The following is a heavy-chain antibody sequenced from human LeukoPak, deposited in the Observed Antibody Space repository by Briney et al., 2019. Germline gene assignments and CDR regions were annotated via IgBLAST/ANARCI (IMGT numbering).Heavy chain of an antibody. D-gene: IGHD3-3*01. CDR3: ATEGSGYSHYGMDV. J-gene: IGHJ6*02. Sequence: PSETLSLTCTVSGGSISSGSYYWSWIRQPAGKGLEWIGRIYTSGSTNYNPSLKSRVTISVDTSKNQFSLKLSSVTAADTAVYYCATEGSGYSHYGMDVWGQGTTVTVSS. CDR1: GGSISSGSYY. V-gene: IGHV4-61*02. CDR2: IYTSGST.